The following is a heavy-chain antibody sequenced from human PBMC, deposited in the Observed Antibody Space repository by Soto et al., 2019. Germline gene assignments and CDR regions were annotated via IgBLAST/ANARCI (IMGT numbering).Heavy chain of an antibody. V-gene: IGHV3-33*01. D-gene: IGHD5-12*01. CDR3: AREEVGYDSIGTHYYYYMDV. CDR1: GFTFSSYG. Sequence: GGSLRLSCAASGFTFSSYGMHWVRQAPGKGLEWVAVIWYDGSNKYYADSVKGRFTISRDNSKNTLYLQMNSLRAEDTAVYYCAREEVGYDSIGTHYYYYMDVWGKGTTVTVSS. J-gene: IGHJ6*03. CDR2: IWYDGSNK.